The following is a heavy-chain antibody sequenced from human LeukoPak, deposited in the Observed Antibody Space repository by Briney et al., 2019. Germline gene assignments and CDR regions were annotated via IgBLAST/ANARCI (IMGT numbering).Heavy chain of an antibody. D-gene: IGHD6-13*01. Sequence: ASVKVSCKASGYTFTSYGISWVRQAPGQGLEWMGWISAYNGNTNYAQKLQGRVTMTTDTSTSTAYMELSSLRSEDTAVYYCARDTRQQLSLNWFDPWGQGTLVTVSS. CDR1: GYTFTSYG. CDR3: ARDTRQQLSLNWFDP. J-gene: IGHJ5*02. CDR2: ISAYNGNT. V-gene: IGHV1-18*01.